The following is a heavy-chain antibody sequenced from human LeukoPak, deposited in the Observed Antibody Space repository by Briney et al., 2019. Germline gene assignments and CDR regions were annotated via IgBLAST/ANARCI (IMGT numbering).Heavy chain of an antibody. CDR1: GYTFTGYY. CDR3: ARGEGISITIFGVVLDY. Sequence: GASVKVFCKASGYTFTGYYMHWVRQAPGQGLEWMGWINPNSGGTNYAQKFQGRVTMTRDTSISTAYMELSRLRSDDTAVYYCARGEGISITIFGVVLDYWGQGTLVSVSS. J-gene: IGHJ4*02. V-gene: IGHV1-2*02. CDR2: INPNSGGT. D-gene: IGHD3-3*01.